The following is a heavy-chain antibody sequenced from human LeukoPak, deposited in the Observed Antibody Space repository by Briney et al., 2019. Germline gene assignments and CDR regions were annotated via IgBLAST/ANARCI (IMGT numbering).Heavy chain of an antibody. CDR1: GGSISSGDYY. CDR3: ARVGSDDILTGIDY. Sequence: SETLSLTCTVSGGSISSGDYYWSWIRQPPGTGLEWIGYIYYSGSTYYNPSLKSRVTISVDTSKNQFSLKLSSVTAADTAVYYCARVGSDDILTGIDYWGQGTLVTVSS. D-gene: IGHD3-9*01. J-gene: IGHJ4*02. CDR2: IYYSGST. V-gene: IGHV4-30-4*08.